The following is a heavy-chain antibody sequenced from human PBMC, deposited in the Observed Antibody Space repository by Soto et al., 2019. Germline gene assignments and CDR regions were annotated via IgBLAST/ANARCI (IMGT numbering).Heavy chain of an antibody. Sequence: GGSLRLSCAASGFTFSSYSMNWVRQAPGKGLEWVSYISSSSSTIYYADSVKGRFTISRDNAKNSLYLQMNSLRAEDTAVYYCARGGSYYISGWFDPWGQGTLVTFSS. D-gene: IGHD3-10*01. V-gene: IGHV3-48*01. CDR3: ARGGSYYISGWFDP. J-gene: IGHJ5*02. CDR2: ISSSSSTI. CDR1: GFTFSSYS.